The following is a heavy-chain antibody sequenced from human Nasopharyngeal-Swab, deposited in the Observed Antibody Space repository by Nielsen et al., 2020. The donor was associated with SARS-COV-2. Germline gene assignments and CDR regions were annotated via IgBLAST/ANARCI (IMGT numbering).Heavy chain of an antibody. CDR3: AKEYSHGPYFDY. V-gene: IGHV3-9*01. CDR1: GFTFDDYA. D-gene: IGHD5-18*01. J-gene: IGHJ4*02. Sequence: GGSLRLSCAASGFTFDDYAMHWVRQAPGKGLEWVSGISWNSGSIGYADSVKGRFTISRDNAKNSLYLQMNSLRAEDTALYYCAKEYSHGPYFDYWGQGTLVTVSS. CDR2: ISWNSGSI.